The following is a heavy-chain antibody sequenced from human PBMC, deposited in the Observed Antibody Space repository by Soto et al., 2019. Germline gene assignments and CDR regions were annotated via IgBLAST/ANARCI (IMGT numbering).Heavy chain of an antibody. V-gene: IGHV4-39*01. D-gene: IGHD1-26*01. CDR3: VRLIGNSWLDF. Sequence: SETLSLTCTVSGYSISSNNYYWGWIRQPPGKGLEWIGSIYNSGSTYYKSSLRSRVTISVDTSENQFSLHLNSVTPEDTAVYYCVRLIGNSWLDFWGQGTLVTVSS. CDR2: IYNSGST. J-gene: IGHJ5*01. CDR1: GYSISSNNYY.